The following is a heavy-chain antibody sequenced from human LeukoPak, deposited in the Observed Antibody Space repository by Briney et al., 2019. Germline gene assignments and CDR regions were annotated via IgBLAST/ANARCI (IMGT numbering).Heavy chain of an antibody. CDR2: INTNTGNP. J-gene: IGHJ5*02. V-gene: IGHV7-4-1*02. D-gene: IGHD3-3*01. Sequence: ASVKVSCKASGYTFTSYAMNWVRQAPGQGLEWMGWINTNTGNPTYAQGFTGRFVFSLDTSVSTAYLQISSLKAEDTAVYYCARSITIFGVALNWFDPWGQGTLVTVSS. CDR3: ARSITIFGVALNWFDP. CDR1: GYTFTSYA.